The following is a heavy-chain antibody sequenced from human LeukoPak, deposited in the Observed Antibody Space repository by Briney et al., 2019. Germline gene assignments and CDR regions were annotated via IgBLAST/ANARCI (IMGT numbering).Heavy chain of an antibody. V-gene: IGHV1-18*01. CDR1: GYTFTSYG. J-gene: IGHJ4*02. Sequence: ASVKVSCKASGYTFTSYGISWVRQAPGQRLEWMGWISAYNGNTNYAQKLQGRVTMTTDTSTSTAYMELRSLRSDDTAVYYCSRDWDRQSFDYWGQGTLVTVSS. CDR2: ISAYNGNT. D-gene: IGHD1-26*01. CDR3: SRDWDRQSFDY.